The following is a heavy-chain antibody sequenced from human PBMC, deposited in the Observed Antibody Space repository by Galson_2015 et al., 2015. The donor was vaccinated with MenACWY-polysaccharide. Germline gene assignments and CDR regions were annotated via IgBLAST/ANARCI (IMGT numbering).Heavy chain of an antibody. J-gene: IGHJ3*01. CDR3: ARARSWSGYFAFDF. D-gene: IGHD3-3*01. CDR2: IKQSGSEK. CDR1: GFPFSDSW. Sequence: SLRLSCAASGFPFSDSWMTWIRQAPGKGREWVATIKQSGSEKYYVDSVEGRFTVSRDNAKNSLYLQMNSLRAEDTAVYYCARARSWSGYFAFDFWGQGTMVTVSS. V-gene: IGHV3-7*01.